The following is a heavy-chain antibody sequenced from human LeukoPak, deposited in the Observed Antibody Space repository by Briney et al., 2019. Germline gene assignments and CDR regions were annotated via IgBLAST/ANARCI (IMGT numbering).Heavy chain of an antibody. CDR2: IYYSGST. CDR3: ASLYYYDSSGYFAFDY. Sequence: PSETLSLTCTVSGGSISSSSYYWGWIRQPPGKGLEWIGSIYYSGSTYYNPSLKSRVTISVDTSKNQFSLKLSSVTAADTAVYYCASLYYYDSSGYFAFDYWGQGTLVTVSS. CDR1: GGSISSSSYY. J-gene: IGHJ4*02. V-gene: IGHV4-39*01. D-gene: IGHD3-22*01.